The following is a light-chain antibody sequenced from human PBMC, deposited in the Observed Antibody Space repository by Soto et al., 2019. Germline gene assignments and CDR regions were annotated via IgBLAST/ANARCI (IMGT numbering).Light chain of an antibody. CDR3: QQRSKWPLSVT. CDR2: DAS. V-gene: IGKV3-11*01. CDR1: QSVSSN. Sequence: EIVMTQSPATLSVSPGERATLSCRASQSVSSNLAWYQQTPGQAPRLLIYDASNRATGIPARFSGSGSGTDFTLTISNLEPEDFALYYCQQRSKWPLSVTFGQGTRLEIK. J-gene: IGKJ5*01.